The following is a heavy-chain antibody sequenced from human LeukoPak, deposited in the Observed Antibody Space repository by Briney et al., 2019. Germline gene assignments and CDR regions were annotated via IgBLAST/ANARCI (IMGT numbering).Heavy chain of an antibody. V-gene: IGHV4-59*01. CDR2: IYYSGST. D-gene: IGHD3-10*01. Sequence: SETLSLTCTVSGGSISSYYWSWIRQPPGKGLEWIGYIYYSGSTNYNPSLKSRVTISVGTSKNQFSLKLSSVTAADTAVYYCARGHYYGSGSYYTFDYWGQGTLVTVSS. J-gene: IGHJ4*02. CDR3: ARGHYYGSGSYYTFDY. CDR1: GGSISSYY.